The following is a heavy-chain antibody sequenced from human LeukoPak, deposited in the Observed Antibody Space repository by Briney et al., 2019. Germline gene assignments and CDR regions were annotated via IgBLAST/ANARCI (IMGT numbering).Heavy chain of an antibody. CDR3: AREGDFGQQLDYYCGMDV. V-gene: IGHV3-33*01. D-gene: IGHD6-13*01. CDR1: GFTFSSYG. J-gene: IGHJ6*02. CDR2: IWYDGSKK. Sequence: GGSLRLSCAAAGFTFSSYGVHWVRQAPGKGLEWVAVIWYDGSKKDYVDSVKGRFTISRDNSKNTLYLQMNSLRAEDTAVYYCAREGDFGQQLDYYCGMDVWGQGTTVTVSS.